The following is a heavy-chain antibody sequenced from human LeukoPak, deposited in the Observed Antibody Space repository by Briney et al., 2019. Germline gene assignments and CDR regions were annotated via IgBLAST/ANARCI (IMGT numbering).Heavy chain of an antibody. J-gene: IGHJ6*02. D-gene: IGHD6-19*01. CDR1: GFTFSSYS. CDR3: ARGGMASGNGRLNYYYGMDV. V-gene: IGHV3-21*01. CDR2: ISSSSSYI. Sequence: GGSLRLSCAASGFTFSSYSMNWVRQAPGKGLEWVSSISSSSSYIYYADSVKGRFTISRDNSKNTLYLQMNSLRAEDTAVYYCARGGMASGNGRLNYYYGMDVWGQGTTVTVSS.